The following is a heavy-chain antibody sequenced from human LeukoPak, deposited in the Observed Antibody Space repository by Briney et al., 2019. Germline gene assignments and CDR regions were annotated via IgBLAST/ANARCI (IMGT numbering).Heavy chain of an antibody. CDR2: IYGGGST. V-gene: IGHV3-66*01. CDR1: GFTVSSNY. CDR3: VAGHCTSTTCYDY. J-gene: IGHJ4*02. D-gene: IGHD2-2*03. Sequence: GGSLRLSCAASGFTVSSNYMSWVRQAPGKGLEWVSLIYGGGSTCYADSVKGRFTISRDNSKNTLYLQMNSLRVEDTAVYYCVAGHCTSTTCYDYWGQGTLVTVSS.